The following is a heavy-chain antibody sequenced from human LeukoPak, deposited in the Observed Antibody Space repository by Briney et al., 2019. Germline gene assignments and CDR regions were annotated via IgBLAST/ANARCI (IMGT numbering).Heavy chain of an antibody. J-gene: IGHJ3*02. CDR3: AASDGYPYIDAFDI. Sequence: SETLSLTCTVSGDSISNYSWNWIRQPPGMGLEWIGSIYYTGSADYIPSLRSRLTIPVDTSKNEFSLKLTSVSAADTAVYYCAASDGYPYIDAFDIWGQGTMVTVSS. V-gene: IGHV4-59*01. D-gene: IGHD5-24*01. CDR2: IYYTGSA. CDR1: GDSISNYS.